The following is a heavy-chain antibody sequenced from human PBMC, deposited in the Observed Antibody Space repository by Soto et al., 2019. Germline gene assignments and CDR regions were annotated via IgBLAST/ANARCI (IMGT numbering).Heavy chain of an antibody. V-gene: IGHV2-5*02. CDR3: THSPEYPVFDY. Sequence: QITLKESGPTLVKPTQTLTLTCTFSGTSLTMSGVGVGWIRQPPGKALEWLALIYWDDDKRYSPSLKNRLTITKDTSKNQVVLRMTGGGGVDTATYYCTHSPEYPVFDYWGQGTLVTVSS. CDR1: GTSLTMSGVG. J-gene: IGHJ4*02. CDR2: IYWDDDK.